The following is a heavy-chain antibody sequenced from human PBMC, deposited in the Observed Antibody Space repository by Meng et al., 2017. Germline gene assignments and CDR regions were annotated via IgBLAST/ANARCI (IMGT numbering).Heavy chain of an antibody. Sequence: GESLKISCPAPGFPFGDYAMSWVRQAPGKGLEWVGFIRSKAYGGTTEYAASVKGRFTISRDDSKSIAYLQMNSLRAEDTAVYYCARDGEVKGGTFDYWGQGTLVTVSS. CDR2: IRSKAYGGTT. V-gene: IGHV3-49*04. D-gene: IGHD3-16*01. CDR3: ARDGEVKGGTFDY. J-gene: IGHJ4*02. CDR1: GFPFGDYA.